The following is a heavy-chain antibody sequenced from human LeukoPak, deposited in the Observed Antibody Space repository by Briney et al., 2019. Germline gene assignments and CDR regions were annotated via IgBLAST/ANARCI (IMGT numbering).Heavy chain of an antibody. Sequence: PGGSLRLSCAASGFTFSIYAMTWIRQAPGKGLEWVSLIGDNGHSTYYADSVKGRFTISRDNSNDTLYLQMNSLRAEDTALYYCARVQWLVGSGYFENWGQGALVTVSS. D-gene: IGHD6-19*01. V-gene: IGHV3-23*01. CDR3: ARVQWLVGSGYFEN. CDR2: IGDNGHST. CDR1: GFTFSIYA. J-gene: IGHJ4*02.